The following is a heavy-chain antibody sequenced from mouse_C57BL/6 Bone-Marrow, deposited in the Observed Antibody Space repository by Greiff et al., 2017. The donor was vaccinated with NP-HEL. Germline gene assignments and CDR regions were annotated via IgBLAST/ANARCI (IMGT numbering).Heavy chain of an antibody. D-gene: IGHD2-3*01. Sequence: EVKLQESGAELVRPGASVKLSCTASGFNIKDDYMHWVKQRPEQGLEWIGWIDPENGDTEYASKFQGKATITADTSSNTAYLQLSSLTSEDTAVYYCTTNYDGYYEGYWGQGTTLTVSS. V-gene: IGHV14-4*01. J-gene: IGHJ2*01. CDR3: TTNYDGYYEGY. CDR2: IDPENGDT. CDR1: GFNIKDDY.